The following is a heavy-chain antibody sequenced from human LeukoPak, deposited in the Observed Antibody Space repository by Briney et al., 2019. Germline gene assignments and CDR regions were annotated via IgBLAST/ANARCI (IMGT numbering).Heavy chain of an antibody. CDR2: IYYSGST. CDR1: GGSFSGYY. V-gene: IGHV4-34*01. CDR3: ARESGSYYFDY. Sequence: SETLSLTCAVYGGSFSGYYWSWIRQPPGKGLEWIGSIYYSGSTYYNPSLKSRVTISVDTSKNQFSLKLSSVTAADTAVYYCARESGSYYFDYWGQGTLVTVSS. D-gene: IGHD1-26*01. J-gene: IGHJ4*02.